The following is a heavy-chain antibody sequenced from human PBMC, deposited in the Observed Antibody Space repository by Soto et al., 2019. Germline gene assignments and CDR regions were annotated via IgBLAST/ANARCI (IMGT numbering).Heavy chain of an antibody. V-gene: IGHV1-69*13. CDR3: ARAGDCSSTSCYRDYYYGMAV. D-gene: IGHD2-2*02. CDR2: IIPIFGTA. Sequence: SVKVSCKASGGTFSSYAISWVRQAPGQGLEWMGGIIPIFGTANYAQKFQGRVTITADESTSTAYMELSSLRSEDTAVYYCARAGDCSSTSCYRDYYYGMAVWGQGTTVTVSS. J-gene: IGHJ6*02. CDR1: GGTFSSYA.